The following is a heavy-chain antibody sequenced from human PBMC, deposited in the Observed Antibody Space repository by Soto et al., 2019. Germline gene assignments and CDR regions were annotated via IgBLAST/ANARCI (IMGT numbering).Heavy chain of an antibody. CDR3: PRHLWLLRLGAWLENYYYGMDV. J-gene: IGHJ6*02. CDR1: GGSISSSSYY. Sequence: PSETLSLTCTVSGGSISSSSYYWGWIRQPPGKGLEWIGSIYYSGSTYYNPSLKSRVTISVDTSKNQFSLKLSSVTAAATAVYYCPRHLWLLRLGAWLENYYYGMDVCRQVNTVTVSS. D-gene: IGHD3-3*01. CDR2: IYYSGST. V-gene: IGHV4-39*01.